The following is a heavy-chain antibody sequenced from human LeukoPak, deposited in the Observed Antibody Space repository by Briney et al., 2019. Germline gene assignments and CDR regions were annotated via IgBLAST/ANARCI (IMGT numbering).Heavy chain of an antibody. Sequence: PSETLSLTCAVYGGSLSGYYWSWIRQPPGKGLEWIGEINHSGSTNYNPSPKSRVTISVDTSKNQFSLKLSSVTAADTAVYYCARTSREANWGWWDYYYYMDVWGKGTTVTVSS. J-gene: IGHJ6*03. V-gene: IGHV4-34*01. CDR3: ARTSREANWGWWDYYYYMDV. D-gene: IGHD7-27*01. CDR2: INHSGST. CDR1: GGSLSGYY.